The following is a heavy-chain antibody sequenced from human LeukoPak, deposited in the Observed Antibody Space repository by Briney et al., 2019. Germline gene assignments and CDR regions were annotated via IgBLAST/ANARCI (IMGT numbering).Heavy chain of an antibody. CDR2: IIPIFGTA. D-gene: IGHD2-2*01. J-gene: IGHJ4*02. CDR1: GGTFSSYA. Sequence: ASVKVSCKASGGTFSSYAISWVRQAPGQGLEWMGRIIPIFGTANYAQKFQGRVTITTDESTSTAYMELSRLRSDDTAVYYCARDLQVVPYEHVYFDYWGQGTLVTVSS. V-gene: IGHV1-69*05. CDR3: ARDLQVVPYEHVYFDY.